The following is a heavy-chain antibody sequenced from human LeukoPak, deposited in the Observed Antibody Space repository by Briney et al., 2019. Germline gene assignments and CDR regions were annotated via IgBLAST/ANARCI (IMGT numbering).Heavy chain of an antibody. CDR2: IYSGGSST. J-gene: IGHJ1*01. CDR3: ASATSGYDDFWSGYYTPEYFQH. CDR1: GFTFSSYW. D-gene: IGHD3-3*01. V-gene: IGHV3-74*01. Sequence: GGSLRLSCAASGFTFSSYWMHWVRHAPGKGLVCVSRIYSGGSSTSYADSVKGRITISRDNPKNKLYLQIISLRAEDTAVYYCASATSGYDDFWSGYYTPEYFQHWGQGTLVTVSS.